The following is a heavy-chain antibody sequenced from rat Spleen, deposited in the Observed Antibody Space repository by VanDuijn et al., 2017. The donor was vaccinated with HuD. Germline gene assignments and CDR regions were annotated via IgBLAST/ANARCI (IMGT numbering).Heavy chain of an antibody. CDR3: ARLGTEAIGNWFTY. Sequence: EVQLVESGGGLVQPGRSLRLSCAASGFTFSDYFMAWVRQAPKKGLEWVASINYDGSSTYYRDSVKGRFTISRDNAKSTLYLQMDSLRSEDTATYYCARLGTEAIGNWFTYWGQGVMATVSS. D-gene: IGHD1-11*01. V-gene: IGHV5-7*01. CDR2: INYDGSST. CDR1: GFTFSDYF. J-gene: IGHJ2*01.